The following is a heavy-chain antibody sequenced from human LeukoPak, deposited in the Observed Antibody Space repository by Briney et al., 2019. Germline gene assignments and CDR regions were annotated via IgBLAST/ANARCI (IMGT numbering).Heavy chain of an antibody. CDR1: GGTFSSYA. CDR3: ARDSPDDYGDYVLDY. D-gene: IGHD4-17*01. J-gene: IGHJ4*02. CDR2: IIPILGIA. V-gene: IGHV1-69*04. Sequence: GAPVKVSCKASGGTFSSYAISWVRQAPGQGLEWMGRIIPILGIANYAQKFQGRVTITADKSTSTAYMELSSLRSEDTAVYYCARDSPDDYGDYVLDYWGQGTLVTVSS.